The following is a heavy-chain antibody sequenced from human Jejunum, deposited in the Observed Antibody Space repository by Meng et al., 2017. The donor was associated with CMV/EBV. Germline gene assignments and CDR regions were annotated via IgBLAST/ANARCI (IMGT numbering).Heavy chain of an antibody. V-gene: IGHV3-21*01. D-gene: IGHD6-19*01. CDR2: IVSNNNYI. Sequence: EVQLVESGGGLAKHGGSRRLACAASGFTFRTYSMNWFRQAPGKGLEWVSSIVSNNNYIYYADSVKGRFTISRDNAKNSVYLQMNSLTAEDTAVYYCARDYSSGFDSWGQGTLVTVSS. J-gene: IGHJ4*02. CDR3: ARDYSSGFDS. CDR1: GFTFRTYS.